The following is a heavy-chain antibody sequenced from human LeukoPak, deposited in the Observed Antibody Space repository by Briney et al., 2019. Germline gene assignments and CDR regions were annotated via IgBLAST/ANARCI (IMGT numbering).Heavy chain of an antibody. CDR1: GFTFNTYR. V-gene: IGHV3-48*01. J-gene: IGHJ4*02. CDR3: VREFAT. Sequence: GGSLRLSSATSGFTFNTYRMNWVRQAPGKGLEWVSYISSSGSPIYYADSVKGRFTISRDNAKNSLYLQMNSLRAEDTAVYYCVREFATWGQGTLVTVSA. D-gene: IGHD3-10*01. CDR2: ISSSGSPI.